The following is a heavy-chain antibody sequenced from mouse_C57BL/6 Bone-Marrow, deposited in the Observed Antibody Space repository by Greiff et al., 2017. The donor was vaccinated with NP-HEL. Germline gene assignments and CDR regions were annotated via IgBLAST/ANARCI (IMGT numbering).Heavy chain of an antibody. CDR3: ARFDGYYSDY. J-gene: IGHJ2*01. V-gene: IGHV3-8*01. Sequence: EVLLVEPGPGLAKPSQTLSLTCSVTGYSFTSYYWNWIRNFPGHKLEYMGYISYSGSTYYNPSLKRRISITRDTSKNQSYLRLNSVTTEDSAPYYCARFDGYYSDYWGQGTTLTVSS. CDR2: ISYSGST. D-gene: IGHD2-3*01. CDR1: GYSFTSYY.